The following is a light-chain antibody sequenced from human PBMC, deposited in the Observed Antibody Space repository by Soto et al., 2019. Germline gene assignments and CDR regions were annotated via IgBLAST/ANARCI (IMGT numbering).Light chain of an antibody. CDR2: DAS. J-gene: IGKJ1*01. V-gene: IGKV1-5*01. CDR3: QQYYSFPLT. Sequence: DIQTTQSPSTLSASVGDTVTGSCRASQSVSGWLAWYQQKPGEAPKLLIYDASALPRGVPLRFSGSASGTDFTLTISCLQSEDFATYYCQQYYSFPLTFGQGTKVDIK. CDR1: QSVSGW.